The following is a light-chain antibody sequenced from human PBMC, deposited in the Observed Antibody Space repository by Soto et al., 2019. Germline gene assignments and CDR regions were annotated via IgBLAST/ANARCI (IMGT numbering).Light chain of an antibody. Sequence: EIVMTQSPATLSVSPGERATLSCRASQRSDTSLAWYQQRPGQAPRLLLYNADTRATGIPARFSGRGFGTEITLTIRSLQSEDCALYNCKQYYKWPPFTFGPGNKVDN. CDR3: KQYYKWPPFT. CDR2: NAD. CDR1: QRSDTS. J-gene: IGKJ3*01. V-gene: IGKV3-15*01.